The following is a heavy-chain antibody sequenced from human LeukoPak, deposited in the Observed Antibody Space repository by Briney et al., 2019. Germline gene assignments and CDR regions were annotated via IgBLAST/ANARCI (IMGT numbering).Heavy chain of an antibody. CDR1: GFTFSSYE. Sequence: GGSLRLSCAASGFTFSSYEMNWVRQAPGKGLEWVSYISSSGSTIYYADSVKGRFTISRDNAKNSLYLQMNSLRAEDTAVYYCAIVGYPLDYWGQGTLVTVSS. CDR3: AIVGYPLDY. J-gene: IGHJ4*02. D-gene: IGHD5-18*01. V-gene: IGHV3-48*03. CDR2: ISSSGSTI.